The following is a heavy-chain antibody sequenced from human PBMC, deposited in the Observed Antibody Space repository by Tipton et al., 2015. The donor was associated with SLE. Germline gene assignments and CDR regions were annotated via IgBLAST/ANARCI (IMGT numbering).Heavy chain of an antibody. CDR1: GGSISTSSYY. Sequence: TLSLTCTVSGGSISTSSYYWDWIRQPPGKGLEWIGRIYDSGSTNYNPSLKSRVTISQDTSKNQFSLKLSSVTAADTAVYYCARDRGQQLQRGYFQHWGQGTLVTVSS. CDR2: IYDSGST. D-gene: IGHD6-13*01. V-gene: IGHV4-39*07. CDR3: ARDRGQQLQRGYFQH. J-gene: IGHJ1*01.